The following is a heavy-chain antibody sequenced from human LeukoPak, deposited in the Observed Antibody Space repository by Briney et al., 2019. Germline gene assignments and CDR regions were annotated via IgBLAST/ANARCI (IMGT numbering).Heavy chain of an antibody. CDR1: GYIFTSYW. J-gene: IGHJ4*02. Sequence: GESLKISCKGSGYIFTSYWIGWVRQLPGKGLEWMGIIHPGDSKTRYSPSFQGQVTISVDKSISTSYLQWTSLTASDTAMFYCARHLSYYDNSGYYYSDYWGQGTLVTVSS. CDR2: IHPGDSKT. V-gene: IGHV5-51*01. CDR3: ARHLSYYDNSGYYYSDY. D-gene: IGHD3-22*01.